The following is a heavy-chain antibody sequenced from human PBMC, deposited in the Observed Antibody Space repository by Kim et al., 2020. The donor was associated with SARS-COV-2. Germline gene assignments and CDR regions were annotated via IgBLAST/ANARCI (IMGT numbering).Heavy chain of an antibody. Sequence: SETLSLTCAVYGGSFSGYYWSWIRQPPGKGLEWIGEINHSGSTNYNPSLKSRVTISVDTSKNQFSLKLSSVTAADTAVYYCARGRITYYYGSGSYYMGPRQGHYFDYWGQGTLVTVSS. J-gene: IGHJ4*02. CDR2: INHSGST. CDR3: ARGRITYYYGSGSYYMGPRQGHYFDY. D-gene: IGHD3-10*01. CDR1: GGSFSGYY. V-gene: IGHV4-34*01.